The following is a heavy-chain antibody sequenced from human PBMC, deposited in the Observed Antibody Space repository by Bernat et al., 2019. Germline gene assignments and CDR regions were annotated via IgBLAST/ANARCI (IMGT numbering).Heavy chain of an antibody. CDR1: GFTFNSCT. CDR2: ISSDGTNK. V-gene: IGHV3-30*01. D-gene: IGHD6-19*01. Sequence: QVQLMESGGGVVQPGRSLRLSCAASGFTFNSCTMHWVRQAPGKGLEWVAVISSDGTNKYYADSVKGRFTISRDNSKNTLYLQMNSLRAEDTAVYYCVTGGSGGPYFDYWGQGTLVTVSS. J-gene: IGHJ4*02. CDR3: VTGGSGGPYFDY.